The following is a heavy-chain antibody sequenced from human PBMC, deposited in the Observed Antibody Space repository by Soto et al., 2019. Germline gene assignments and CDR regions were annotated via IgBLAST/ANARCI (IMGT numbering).Heavy chain of an antibody. CDR1: RYRLTSYW. V-gene: IGHV5-51*01. J-gene: IGHJ6*02. CDR3: ARRFRYSYGQLYYYYGIDV. CDR2: IYPGDSET. D-gene: IGHD5-18*01. Sequence: GAYLKVTGMGSRYRLTSYWIGWVRQMHGKGQECMGIIYPGDSETRYSPSFQGQVTISAEKPISTAYLQWSSLKASDTAMYYCARRFRYSYGQLYYYYGIDVWGQVTTVAVSS.